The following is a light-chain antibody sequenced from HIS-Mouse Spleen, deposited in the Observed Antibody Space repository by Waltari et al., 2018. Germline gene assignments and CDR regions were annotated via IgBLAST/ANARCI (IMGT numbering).Light chain of an antibody. J-gene: IGKJ3*01. CDR1: QGISSY. CDR3: QQLNSYPRT. CDR2: AAS. Sequence: DIQLTQSPSFLSASVGDRVTITCRASQGISSYLAWYQQKPGKVPKLLIYAASTLQSGVPSRFSGSGSGTEFTLTISSLQPEDFATYYCQQLNSYPRTFGPGTKVDIK. V-gene: IGKV1-9*01.